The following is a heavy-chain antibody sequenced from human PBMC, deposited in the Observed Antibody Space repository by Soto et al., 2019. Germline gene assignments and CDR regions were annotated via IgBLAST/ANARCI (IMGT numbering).Heavy chain of an antibody. J-gene: IGHJ4*02. CDR3: AKDCWSHGTGVVIIQPSDS. V-gene: IGHV3-30*18. Sequence: GGSLRLSCAASGFTFNTYGMHWVRQAPGKGLEWVALILYDGSNEYYADSVKGRFTISRDNSRNTLYLQMNSLRAEDTAVYYCAKDCWSHGTGVVIIQPSDSWGQGTLVTVSS. CDR2: ILYDGSNE. CDR1: GFTFNTYG. D-gene: IGHD3-3*01.